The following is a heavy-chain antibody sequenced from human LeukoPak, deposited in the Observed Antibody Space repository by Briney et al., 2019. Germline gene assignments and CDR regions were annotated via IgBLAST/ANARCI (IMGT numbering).Heavy chain of an antibody. Sequence: PGGSLRLSCTASGFTFSSYAMNWVRQAPGKGLEWMGIIYPGDSDTRYSPSFQGQVTISADKSISTAYLQWSSPKASDTAMYYCARRPAQGRIVGATDAFDIWGQGTMVTVSS. CDR1: GFTFSSYA. V-gene: IGHV5-51*01. CDR3: ARRPAQGRIVGATDAFDI. CDR2: IYPGDSDT. D-gene: IGHD1-26*01. J-gene: IGHJ3*02.